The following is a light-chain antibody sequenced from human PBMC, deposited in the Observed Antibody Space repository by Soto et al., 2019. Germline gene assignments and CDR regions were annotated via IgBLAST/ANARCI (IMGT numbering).Light chain of an antibody. Sequence: EIVLTQSPGTLSLSPGERATFSCRASQSVSSYLAWYQQKPGQAHRLLIYDASNRATGIPARFSGSGSGTDFTLTISSLEPEDFAVYYCQQRSNWPLTFGGGTKVEIK. CDR3: QQRSNWPLT. CDR1: QSVSSY. CDR2: DAS. J-gene: IGKJ4*01. V-gene: IGKV3-11*01.